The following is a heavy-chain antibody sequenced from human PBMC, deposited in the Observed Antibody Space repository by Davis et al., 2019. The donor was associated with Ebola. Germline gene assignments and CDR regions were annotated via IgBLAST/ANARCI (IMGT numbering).Heavy chain of an antibody. D-gene: IGHD6-13*01. Sequence: SETLSLTCAVYGGSFSGYYWSWIRQPPGKGLEWIGEIYHSGSTNYNPSLKSRVTISVDKSKNQFSLKLSSVTAADTAVYYCARGGVIAAAGNDDFYYYYGMDVWGQGTTVTVSS. CDR2: IYHSGST. J-gene: IGHJ6*02. CDR1: GGSFSGYY. V-gene: IGHV4-34*01. CDR3: ARGGVIAAAGNDDFYYYYGMDV.